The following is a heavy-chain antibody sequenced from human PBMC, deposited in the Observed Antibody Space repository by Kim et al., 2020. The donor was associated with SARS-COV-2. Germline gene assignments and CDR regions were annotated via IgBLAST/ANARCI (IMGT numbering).Heavy chain of an antibody. CDR1: GGSISSGDYY. D-gene: IGHD3-22*01. Sequence: SETLSLTCTVSGGSISSGDYYWSWIRQHPGKGLEWIGYIYYSGSTYYNPSLKSRVTISVDTSKNQFSLKLSSVTAADTAVYYCARDGSNYYYDSSGRHDAFDIWGQGTMVTVSS. V-gene: IGHV4-31*03. J-gene: IGHJ3*02. CDR3: ARDGSNYYYDSSGRHDAFDI. CDR2: IYYSGST.